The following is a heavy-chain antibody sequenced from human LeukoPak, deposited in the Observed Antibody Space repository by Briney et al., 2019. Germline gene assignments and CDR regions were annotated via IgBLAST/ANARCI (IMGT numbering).Heavy chain of an antibody. CDR1: GFTFSCHE. V-gene: IGHV3-48*03. CDR3: ARAFDY. Sequence: PGGSLRLSCVASGFTFSCHEMNLVRQAPGQGLEWVSSISSSGSSIRYADSVKGRFTVSRDNAKSTLYLQLNSLRAEDTSVYYCARAFDYWGQGAL. J-gene: IGHJ4*02. CDR2: ISSSGSSI.